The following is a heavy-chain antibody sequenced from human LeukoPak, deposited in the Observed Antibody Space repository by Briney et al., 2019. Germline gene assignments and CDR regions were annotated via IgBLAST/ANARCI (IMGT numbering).Heavy chain of an antibody. J-gene: IGHJ4*02. Sequence: ASVKVSCKASGYTFTSYGISWVRQAPGQGLEWMGWISAYNGNTNYAQKLQGRVTMTTDTSTSTAYMELRSLRSDDTVVYYCARDEVGSSWYLGHRSQLVDYWGQGTLVTVSS. CDR2: ISAYNGNT. CDR1: GYTFTSYG. V-gene: IGHV1-18*01. CDR3: ARDEVGSSWYLGHRSQLVDY. D-gene: IGHD6-13*01.